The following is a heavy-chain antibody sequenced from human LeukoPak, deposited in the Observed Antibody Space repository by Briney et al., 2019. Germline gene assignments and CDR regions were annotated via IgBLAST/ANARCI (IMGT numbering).Heavy chain of an antibody. CDR1: GFAFSSFG. Sequence: GRSLRLSCAASGFAFSSFGMNWVRQAPGKGLEWVSYISSSSSTIYYADSVKGRFTISRDNAKNSLYLQMNSLRAEDTAVYYCARHVPWYFDLWGRGTLVTVSS. J-gene: IGHJ2*01. CDR2: ISSSSSTI. V-gene: IGHV3-48*01. CDR3: ARHVPWYFDL.